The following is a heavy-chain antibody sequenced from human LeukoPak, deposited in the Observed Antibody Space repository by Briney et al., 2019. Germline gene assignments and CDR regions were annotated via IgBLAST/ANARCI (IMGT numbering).Heavy chain of an antibody. J-gene: IGHJ4*02. Sequence: ASVKVSCKASGYTFTSYDINWVRQATGQGLEWMGIINPSGGSTSYAQKFQGRVTMTRDTSTSTVYMELSSLRSEDTAVYYCASATTPNYYDSSGSLDYWGQGTLVTVSS. CDR3: ASATTPNYYDSSGSLDY. V-gene: IGHV1-46*01. D-gene: IGHD3-22*01. CDR1: GYTFTSYD. CDR2: INPSGGST.